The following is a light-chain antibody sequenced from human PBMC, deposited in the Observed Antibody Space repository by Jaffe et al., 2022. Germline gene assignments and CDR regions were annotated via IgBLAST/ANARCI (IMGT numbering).Light chain of an antibody. CDR1: NNDVGAYNY. V-gene: IGLV2-14*01. CDR2: EVT. Sequence: QSALTQPASVSGSPGQSITISCSGTNNDVGAYNYVSWYQQHPGKAPKLMISEVTNRPSGVSNRFSGSKSGNTASLSISRLQAEDEADYYCSSYTSSNTLDWVFGGGTKLTVL. J-gene: IGLJ3*02. CDR3: SSYTSSNTLDWV.